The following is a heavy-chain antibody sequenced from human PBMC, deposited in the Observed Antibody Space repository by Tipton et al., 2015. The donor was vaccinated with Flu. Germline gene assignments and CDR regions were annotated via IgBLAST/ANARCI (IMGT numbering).Heavy chain of an antibody. V-gene: IGHV4-30-2*01. J-gene: IGHJ4*02. D-gene: IGHD2-15*01. CDR2: VSHSETT. CDR1: DGSIDSGRFY. Sequence: LRLSCAISDGSIDSGRFYWSWIRQPPGKGLEWLGYVSHSETTYYNPSLQSRLTISVDRSKNQFSLKVSSVTAADTAVYYCARVVKRILLWPDYFDYWGQGTLVSVSS. CDR3: ARVVKRILLWPDYFDY.